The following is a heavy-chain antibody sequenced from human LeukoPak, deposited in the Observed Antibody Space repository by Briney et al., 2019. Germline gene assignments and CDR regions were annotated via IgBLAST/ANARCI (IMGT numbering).Heavy chain of an antibody. CDR2: ISSSGRNI. Sequence: GGSLRLSCAASGFTFSDYEMICVRQAPGKGLEWVSYISSSGRNIHYADSVKGRFTISRDNAKNSLYLQMNSLRADDTAIYYCARDRTNDYWGQGTLVTVSS. V-gene: IGHV3-48*03. CDR1: GFTFSDYE. CDR3: ARDRTNDY. J-gene: IGHJ4*02.